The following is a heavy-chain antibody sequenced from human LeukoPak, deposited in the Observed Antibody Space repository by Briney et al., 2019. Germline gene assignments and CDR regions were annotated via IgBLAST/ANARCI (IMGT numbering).Heavy chain of an antibody. V-gene: IGHV3-30*18. CDR2: ISNDGTNK. CDR1: GFTFSNYG. Sequence: PGQSLRLSCAASGFTFSNYGMHWVRQAPDKGLEWVATISNDGTNKFYGDSVKGRFTVSRDNSKNTLYLQMSSLILEDTAVYYCAKRQLGTFDYWGQGTQVTVSS. CDR3: AKRQLGTFDY. J-gene: IGHJ4*02. D-gene: IGHD7-27*01.